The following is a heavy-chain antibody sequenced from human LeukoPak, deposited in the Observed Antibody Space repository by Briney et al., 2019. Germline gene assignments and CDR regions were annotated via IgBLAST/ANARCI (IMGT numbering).Heavy chain of an antibody. Sequence: PSETLSLTCTVSGGSISSGGYYWSWIRQHPGTGLEWIGYIYHSGNTYYNPSLKSRVTISLDTSKNQFSLKLRSVTAADTAVYYCARANYYDSTGYLPVVYPSDFWGQGTLVTVSS. J-gene: IGHJ4*02. D-gene: IGHD3-22*01. CDR3: ARANYYDSTGYLPVVYPSDF. V-gene: IGHV4-31*03. CDR2: IYHSGNT. CDR1: GGSISSGGYY.